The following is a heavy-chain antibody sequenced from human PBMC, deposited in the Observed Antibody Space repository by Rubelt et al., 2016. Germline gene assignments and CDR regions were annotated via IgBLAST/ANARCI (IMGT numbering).Heavy chain of an antibody. CDR3: ASLIASYYYDGMDV. Sequence: QVQLQQWGAGLLKPSETLSLTCAVYGGSFSGYYWSWIRQPPGKGLEWIGEINHSGSTNYNPSLKSRVTISVDTSKDQFALKLSSVTAADTAVYYCASLIASYYYDGMDVWGQGTTVTVSS. CDR2: INHSGST. D-gene: IGHD2-21*01. J-gene: IGHJ6*02. CDR1: GGSFSGYY. V-gene: IGHV4-34*01.